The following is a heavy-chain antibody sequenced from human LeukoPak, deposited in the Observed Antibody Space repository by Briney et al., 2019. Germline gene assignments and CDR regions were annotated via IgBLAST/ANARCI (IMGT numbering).Heavy chain of an antibody. V-gene: IGHV1-2*02. D-gene: IGHD2-15*01. Sequence: ASVKVSCKASGYTFTGYYMHWVRQAPGQGLEWMGWIDPNSGGTNYAQKFQGRVTMTRDTSISTAYMELSRLRSDDTAVYYCARDRPPKRCSGGSCYSFGFGYWGQGTLVTVSS. CDR1: GYTFTGYY. J-gene: IGHJ4*02. CDR3: ARDRPPKRCSGGSCYSFGFGY. CDR2: IDPNSGGT.